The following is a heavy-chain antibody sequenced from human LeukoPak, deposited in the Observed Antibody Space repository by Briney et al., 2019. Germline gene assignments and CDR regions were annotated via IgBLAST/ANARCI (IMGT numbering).Heavy chain of an antibody. D-gene: IGHD2-8*01. CDR2: ISSSGSTI. Sequence: PGGSLRLSCAASGFSFTSYEMNWVRQAPGKGLEWVSYISSSGSTIYYADSVKGRFTISRDNAKNTLYLQMNSLRAEDTAVYYCARDNGAGDYWGQGTLVTVSS. J-gene: IGHJ4*02. CDR1: GFSFTSYE. V-gene: IGHV3-48*03. CDR3: ARDNGAGDY.